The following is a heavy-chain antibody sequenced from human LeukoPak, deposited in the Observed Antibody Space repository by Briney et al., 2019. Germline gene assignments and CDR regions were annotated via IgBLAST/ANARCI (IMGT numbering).Heavy chain of an antibody. CDR3: ARFRQTEYDILTGSTGGYFDY. D-gene: IGHD3-9*01. Sequence: SVKVSCKASGGTFSSYAISWVRQAPGQGLEWMGRIIPILGIANYAQKFQGRVTITADKSTSTAYMELSSLRSDDTAVYYCARFRQTEYDILTGSTGGYFDYWGQGTLVTVSS. CDR2: IIPILGIA. J-gene: IGHJ4*02. V-gene: IGHV1-69*04. CDR1: GGTFSSYA.